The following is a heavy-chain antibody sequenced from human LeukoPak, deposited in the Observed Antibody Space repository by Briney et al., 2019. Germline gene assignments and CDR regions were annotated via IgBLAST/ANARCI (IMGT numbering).Heavy chain of an antibody. CDR2: TYYRSKWYN. CDR3: ARIYSSSWYPERWFDP. V-gene: IGHV6-1*01. CDR1: GDSVSSNSAA. J-gene: IGHJ5*02. D-gene: IGHD6-13*01. Sequence: SQTLSLTCAISGDSVSSNSAAWNWIRQSPSRGLEWLGRTYYRSKWYNDYAVSVKSRITINPDTSKNQFSLQLNSVTPEDTAVYYCARIYSSSWYPERWFDPWGQGTLVTVSS.